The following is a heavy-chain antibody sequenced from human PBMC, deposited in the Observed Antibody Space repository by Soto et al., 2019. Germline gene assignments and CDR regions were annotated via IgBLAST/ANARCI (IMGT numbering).Heavy chain of an antibody. Sequence: SVKVSCKASGGTFSSYAISWVRQAPGQGLEWMGGIIPIFGTANYAQKFQGRVTITADESTSTAYMELSSLRSEDTAVYYCAREVVVMDYYYYGMDVWGQGPTVTVSS. D-gene: IGHD3-22*01. CDR2: IIPIFGTA. V-gene: IGHV1-69*13. CDR1: GGTFSSYA. J-gene: IGHJ6*01. CDR3: AREVVVMDYYYYGMDV.